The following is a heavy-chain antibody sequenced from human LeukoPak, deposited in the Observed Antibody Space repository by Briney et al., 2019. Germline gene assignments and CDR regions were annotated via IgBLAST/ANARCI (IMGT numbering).Heavy chain of an antibody. CDR3: ARGYDSSGYYHYYFDY. D-gene: IGHD3-22*01. CDR1: GFTFSSFG. Sequence: GGSLRLSCAASGFTFSSFGMNWVSQAPGKGLEWVAVIWYDGSNKYYADSVKGRFTISRDNSKNTLYLQMNSLRADDTAVYYCARGYDSSGYYHYYFDYWGQGTLVTVSS. J-gene: IGHJ4*02. CDR2: IWYDGSNK. V-gene: IGHV3-33*01.